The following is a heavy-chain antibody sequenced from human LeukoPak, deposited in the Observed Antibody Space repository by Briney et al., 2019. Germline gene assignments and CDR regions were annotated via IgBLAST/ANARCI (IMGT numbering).Heavy chain of an antibody. Sequence: GGSLRLSCSASGFIFSDFYMNWLRQAPGKGLEWVSYISSSGSTIYYADSVKGRFTISRDNAKNSLYLQMNSLRAEDTAVYYCARATPQGDYWGQGTLVTVSS. J-gene: IGHJ4*02. V-gene: IGHV3-11*04. CDR3: ARATPQGDY. CDR1: GFIFSDFY. CDR2: ISSSGSTI.